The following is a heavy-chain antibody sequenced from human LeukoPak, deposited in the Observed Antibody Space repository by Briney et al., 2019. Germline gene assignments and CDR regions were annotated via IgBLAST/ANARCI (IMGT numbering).Heavy chain of an antibody. V-gene: IGHV4-4*02. J-gene: IGHJ4*02. CDR2: IYHSGST. CDR3: ASYDYVWGSYRSGDY. Sequence: PSETLSLTCAVSGGSISSSNWWSWVRQPPGKGLEWIGEIYHSGSTNYNPSLKSRVTISVDKSKNQFSLKLSSVTAADAAVYYCASYDYVWGSYRSGDYWGQGTLVTVSS. D-gene: IGHD3-16*02. CDR1: GGSISSSNW.